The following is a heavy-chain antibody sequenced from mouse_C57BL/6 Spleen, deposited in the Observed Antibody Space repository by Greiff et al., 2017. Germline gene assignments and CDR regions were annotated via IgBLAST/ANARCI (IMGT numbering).Heavy chain of an antibody. V-gene: IGHV2-6*03. CDR3: DRSLYYYGSRNYAMDD. J-gene: IGHJ4*01. CDR2: IWSDGST. Sequence: VKLVESGPGLVAPSQSLSITCTVSGFSLTSYGVHWVRQPPGKGLEWLVVIWSDGSTTYYSALKSRLSISKDNSKSQVFLKMNSLQTDDTAMYYCDRSLYYYGSRNYAMDDWGKGTSVTVSS. CDR1: GFSLTSYG. D-gene: IGHD1-1*01.